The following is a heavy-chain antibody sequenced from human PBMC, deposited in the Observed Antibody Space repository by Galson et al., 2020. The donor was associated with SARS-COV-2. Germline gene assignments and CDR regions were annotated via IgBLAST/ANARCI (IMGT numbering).Heavy chain of an antibody. D-gene: IGHD3-22*01. J-gene: IGHJ5*02. Sequence: ASVKVSCKASGYTFTSYDINWVRQATGQGLEWMGWMNPNSGNTGYAQKFQGRVTMTRNTSISTAYMELSSLRSEDTAVYYCAREDYYDSSGYYFYWFDPWGQGTLVTVSS. CDR1: GYTFTSYD. CDR3: AREDYYDSSGYYFYWFDP. CDR2: MNPNSGNT. V-gene: IGHV1-8*01.